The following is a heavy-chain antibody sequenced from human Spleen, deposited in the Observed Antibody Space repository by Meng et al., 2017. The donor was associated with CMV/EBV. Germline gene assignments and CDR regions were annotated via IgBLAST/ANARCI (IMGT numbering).Heavy chain of an antibody. CDR2: IWYDGSYK. CDR1: GFTFSDYG. V-gene: IGHV3-33*01. J-gene: IGHJ3*02. CDR3: ARVKSGRGAFDI. D-gene: IGHD1-26*01. Sequence: GGSLRLSCAASGFTFSDYGMHWVRQAPGKGLEWAAFIWYDGSYKFYPDSVKGRFTISRDNAKNSLYLQMNSLRAEDTAVYYCARVKSGRGAFDIWGQGTMVTVSS.